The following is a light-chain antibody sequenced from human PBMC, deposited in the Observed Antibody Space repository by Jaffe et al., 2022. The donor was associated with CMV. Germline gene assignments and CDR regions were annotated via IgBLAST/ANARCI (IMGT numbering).Light chain of an antibody. CDR1: KLGDTY. Sequence: SFELTQPPSVSVSPGQTATITCSGDKLGDTYTCWYRQKAGQPPVLVIYEDTKRPSGIPERISGSNSGNTATLTISGTQALDEADYYCQARDSTTVVLGGGTKLTVL. CDR3: QARDSTTVV. CDR2: EDT. V-gene: IGLV3-1*01. J-gene: IGLJ2*01.